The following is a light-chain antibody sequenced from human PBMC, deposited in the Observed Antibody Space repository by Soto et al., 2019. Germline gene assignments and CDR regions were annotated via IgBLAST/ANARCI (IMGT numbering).Light chain of an antibody. V-gene: IGLV2-14*01. CDR3: SSFSSITREV. Sequence: QSVLTQPASVSGSPRQSITISCTGTSSDVGGYSYVSWYQQHPGKTPKLMIYEVSNRPSGVSHRFSGSKSGNTASLTISGLQTEDEADYYCSSFSSITREVFGGGTKVTVL. J-gene: IGLJ2*01. CDR1: SSDVGGYSY. CDR2: EVS.